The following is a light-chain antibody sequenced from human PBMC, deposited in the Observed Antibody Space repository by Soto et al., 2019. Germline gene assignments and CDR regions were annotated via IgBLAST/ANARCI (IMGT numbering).Light chain of an antibody. Sequence: EIVLTQSPSTLSLSPVEIATLSWRASQSVSSSYLAWYQQKPGQAPTLLIYGASTRATGIPRTFSGSGSGTDFTLTISRLEPEDFAVYYCQQYNNWPPLTFGKGTRLEIK. CDR1: QSVSSSY. CDR2: GAS. V-gene: IGKV3-20*01. CDR3: QQYNNWPPLT. J-gene: IGKJ5*01.